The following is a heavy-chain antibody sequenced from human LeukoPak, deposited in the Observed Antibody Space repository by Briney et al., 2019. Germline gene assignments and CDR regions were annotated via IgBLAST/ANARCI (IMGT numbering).Heavy chain of an antibody. CDR2: INHSGST. J-gene: IGHJ6*03. CDR1: GGSFSGYY. CDR3: ARMISGYSNYDLHYYYYMDV. D-gene: IGHD4-11*01. Sequence: SETLSLTCAVYGGSFSGYYWSWIRQPPGKGLEWIGEINHSGSTNYNPSLKSRVTISVDTSKNQFSLKLSSVTAADTAVYYCARMISGYSNYDLHYYYYMDVWGKGTTVTISS. V-gene: IGHV4-34*01.